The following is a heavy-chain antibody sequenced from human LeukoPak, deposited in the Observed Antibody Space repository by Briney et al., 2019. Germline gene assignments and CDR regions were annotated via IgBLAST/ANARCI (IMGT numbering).Heavy chain of an antibody. V-gene: IGHV4-59*08. J-gene: IGHJ3*02. CDR3: ARSIVGAGGDAFDI. CDR1: GGSISSYY. CDR2: IYYSGST. D-gene: IGHD1-26*01. Sequence: SETLSLTCSVSGGSISSYYWSWIRQSPGKGLEWIGYIYYSGSTTYNPSLKSRVTISVDTSKMHFSLKLSSVTAADTAVYYCARSIVGAGGDAFDIWGQGTMVTVSS.